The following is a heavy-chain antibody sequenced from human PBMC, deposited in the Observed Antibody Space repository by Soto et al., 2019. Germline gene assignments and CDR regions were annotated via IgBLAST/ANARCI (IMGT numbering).Heavy chain of an antibody. J-gene: IGHJ5*02. D-gene: IGHD1-1*01. CDR1: GCSLSTSEMR. Sequence: SGPTLVNPTQTLTLTCTFSGCSLSTSEMRVSWIRQPPGKALEWLARIDWDYDKFYSTSLKSRLTISKDPSKNQVVLTMTNMDPVDTATYYCARMNPNYNVFDPWGQGTLGTVS. CDR2: IDWDYDK. CDR3: ARMNPNYNVFDP. V-gene: IGHV2-70*04.